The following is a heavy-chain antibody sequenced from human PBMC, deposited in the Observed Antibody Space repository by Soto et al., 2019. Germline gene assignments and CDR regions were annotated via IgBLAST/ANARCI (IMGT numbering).Heavy chain of an antibody. CDR2: IYYSGST. CDR1: GGSISSSY. CDR3: ARHPSYGDYAFDY. V-gene: IGHV4-59*01. J-gene: IGHJ4*02. Sequence: PSETLPLTCPAPGGSISSSYWSWLLHPPGKGLEWIGYIYYSGSTNYNPSLKSRVTISVDTSKNQFSLKLSSVTAADTAVYYCARHPSYGDYAFDYSGQGTLVTRSS. D-gene: IGHD4-17*01.